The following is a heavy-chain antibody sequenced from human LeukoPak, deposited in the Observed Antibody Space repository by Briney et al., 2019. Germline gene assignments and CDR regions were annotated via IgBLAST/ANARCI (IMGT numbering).Heavy chain of an antibody. Sequence: SETLSLTCTVSGYSISSGYYWGWIRQPPGKGLEWIGYIYYSGSTNYNPSLKSRVTISVDTSKNQFSLKLTSVTAADTAVYFCARGGYYGSGNDFRFDPWGQGTLVTVSS. CDR2: IYYSGST. V-gene: IGHV4-61*01. D-gene: IGHD3-10*01. CDR1: GYSISSGYY. CDR3: ARGGYYGSGNDFRFDP. J-gene: IGHJ5*02.